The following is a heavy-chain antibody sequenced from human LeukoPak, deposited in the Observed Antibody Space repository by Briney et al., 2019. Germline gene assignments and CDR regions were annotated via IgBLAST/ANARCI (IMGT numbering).Heavy chain of an antibody. Sequence: SETLSLTCAVYGVSFSGYYWSWIRQPPGKGLEWIGEINHSGSTNYNPSLKSRVTISVDTSKNQFSLKLSSVTAADTAVYYCARGGGGYDPSWWFDPWGQGTLVTVSS. D-gene: IGHD5-12*01. CDR2: INHSGST. V-gene: IGHV4-34*01. CDR3: ARGGGGYDPSWWFDP. J-gene: IGHJ5*02. CDR1: GVSFSGYY.